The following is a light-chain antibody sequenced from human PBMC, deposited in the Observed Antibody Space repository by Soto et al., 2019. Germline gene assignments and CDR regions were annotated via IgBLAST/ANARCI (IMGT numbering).Light chain of an antibody. V-gene: IGLV2-14*01. Sequence: QSALTQPASVSGSPGHSITISCTGTSSDVGGYNYVSWYQQHPGKSPKLMIYDVSNRPSGVSNRFSGSKSGNKASLTISGRQAEDEADYYCSSYTSSSTRLYVFGTGTKRTV. CDR2: DVS. CDR1: SSDVGGYNY. J-gene: IGLJ1*01. CDR3: SSYTSSSTRLYV.